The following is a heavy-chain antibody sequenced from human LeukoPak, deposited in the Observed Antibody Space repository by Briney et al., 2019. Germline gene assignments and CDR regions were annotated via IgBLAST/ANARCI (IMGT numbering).Heavy chain of an antibody. CDR2: ISGSGGST. CDR1: GFTFRNYA. Sequence: GGSLRLTCTASGFTFRNYAMSWVRQAPGKGLQWVSGISGSGGSTYYADSLKGRSTISRDNSKNTLYLQMNSLRVEDSAIYYCAKDVSLHFYSTSGFDSWGQGTLVTASS. CDR3: AKDVSLHFYSTSGFDS. V-gene: IGHV3-23*01. J-gene: IGHJ4*02. D-gene: IGHD2-15*01.